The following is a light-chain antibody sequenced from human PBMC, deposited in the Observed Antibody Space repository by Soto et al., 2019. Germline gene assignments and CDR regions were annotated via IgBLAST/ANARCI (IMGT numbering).Light chain of an antibody. V-gene: IGKV1-5*03. J-gene: IGKJ1*01. CDR1: QGIGSW. Sequence: DIQMTQSPSSVSASVGDRVTITCRASQGIGSWLAWYQQKPGKAPKLLIYKASTLKSGVPSRFSGSGSGTEFTLTISSLQPDDFAAYYCQHYNSYSEAFGQGTRVDIK. CDR2: KAS. CDR3: QHYNSYSEA.